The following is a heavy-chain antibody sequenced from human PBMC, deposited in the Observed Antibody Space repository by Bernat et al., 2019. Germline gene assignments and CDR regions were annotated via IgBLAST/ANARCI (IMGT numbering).Heavy chain of an antibody. CDR2: ISGSGVTT. Sequence: EVQLLESGGGLVQPGGSLRLSCAASGFTFSSYAMSWVRQAPGKGLEWVSAISGSGVTTYYADSFKGRFTISRDNSKNTLYLQMNSLRAEDTAVYYCAKGSGYYGSGSFSFDYWGQGTLVTVSS. J-gene: IGHJ4*02. V-gene: IGHV3-23*01. D-gene: IGHD3-10*01. CDR1: GFTFSSYA. CDR3: AKGSGYYGSGSFSFDY.